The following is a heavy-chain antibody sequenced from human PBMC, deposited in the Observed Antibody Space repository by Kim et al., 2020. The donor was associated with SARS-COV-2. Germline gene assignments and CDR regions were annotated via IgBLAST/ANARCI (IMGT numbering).Heavy chain of an antibody. CDR3: ARGGRREITIFGVVITTPFAH. D-gene: IGHD3-3*01. J-gene: IGHJ4*02. CDR2: INHSGST. CDR1: GGSFSGYY. Sequence: SETLSLTCAAYGGSFSGYYWSWIRQPPGKGLEWIGEINHSGSTNYNPSLKSRGTISVDTSKNQFSLKLSSVTAADTAVYYCARGGRREITIFGVVITTPFAHGGQGTRVTVST. V-gene: IGHV4-34*01.